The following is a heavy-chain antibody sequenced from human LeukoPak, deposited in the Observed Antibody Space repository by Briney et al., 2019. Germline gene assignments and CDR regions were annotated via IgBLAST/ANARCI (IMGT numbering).Heavy chain of an antibody. CDR2: ISHSGTT. J-gene: IGHJ2*01. V-gene: IGHV4-34*01. CDR3: ARAIHNWYFDP. CDR1: GGSFSGYY. Sequence: SETLSLTCPVYGGSFSGYYWIWIRQPPGKGLEWIGEISHSGTTHYNPSLKSRVTISLDTSKNQFSLKLTSVIAADTAVYYCARAIHNWYFDPWGRGTLVTVSS. D-gene: IGHD5-24*01.